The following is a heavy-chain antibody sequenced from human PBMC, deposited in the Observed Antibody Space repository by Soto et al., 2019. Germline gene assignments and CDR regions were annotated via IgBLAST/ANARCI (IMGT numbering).Heavy chain of an antibody. D-gene: IGHD4-17*01. V-gene: IGHV3-66*01. Sequence: GGSLRLSCAASGFTVSSNYMSWVRQAPGKGLEWVSVIYSGGSTYYADSVKGRFTISRDNSKNTLYLQMNSLRAEDTAVYYCARDDPMTTVTPSGAFDIWGQGTMVTVSS. CDR2: IYSGGST. J-gene: IGHJ3*02. CDR1: GFTVSSNY. CDR3: ARDDPMTTVTPSGAFDI.